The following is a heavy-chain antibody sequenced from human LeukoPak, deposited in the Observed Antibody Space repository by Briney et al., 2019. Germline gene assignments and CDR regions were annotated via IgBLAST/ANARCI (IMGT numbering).Heavy chain of an antibody. J-gene: IGHJ3*02. D-gene: IGHD3-22*01. CDR2: ISGSGGST. V-gene: IGHV3-23*01. Sequence: GGSLRLSCAASGFTFSSYAMSWVRQAPGKGLEWVSAISGSGGSTYYADSVKGRFTISRDNSKNTLYLQMNSLRAEDTAVYYCAKDSEYYYDPFNLGGAFGIWGQGTMVTVSS. CDR1: GFTFSSYA. CDR3: AKDSEYYYDPFNLGGAFGI.